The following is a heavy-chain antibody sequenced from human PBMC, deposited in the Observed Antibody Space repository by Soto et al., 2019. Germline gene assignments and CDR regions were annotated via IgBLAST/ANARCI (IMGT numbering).Heavy chain of an antibody. D-gene: IGHD4-4*01. J-gene: IGHJ4*02. CDR1: GFTFSSYG. V-gene: IGHV3-33*01. CDR3: ARDKDSNYIDY. CDR2: IWYDGSNK. Sequence: QVQLVESGGGVVQPGRSLRLSCAASGFTFSSYGMHWVRQAPGNGLEWVAVIWYDGSNKYYADSVKGRFTISRDNSKNTLYLQMNSLRAEDTAVYYCARDKDSNYIDYWGQGTLVTVSS.